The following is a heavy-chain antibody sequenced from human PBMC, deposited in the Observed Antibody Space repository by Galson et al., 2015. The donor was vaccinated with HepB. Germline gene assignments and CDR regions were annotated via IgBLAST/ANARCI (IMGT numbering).Heavy chain of an antibody. D-gene: IGHD3-22*01. CDR3: ARDLGYYDSQDAFDI. CDR2: IKQDGSEK. V-gene: IGHV3-7*01. Sequence: SLKLSCAASGFTFSSYWMSWVRQAPGKGLEWVANIKQDGSEKYYVDSVKGRFTISRDNAKNSLYLQMNSLRAEDTAVYYCARDLGYYDSQDAFDIWGQGTMVTVSS. J-gene: IGHJ3*02. CDR1: GFTFSSYW.